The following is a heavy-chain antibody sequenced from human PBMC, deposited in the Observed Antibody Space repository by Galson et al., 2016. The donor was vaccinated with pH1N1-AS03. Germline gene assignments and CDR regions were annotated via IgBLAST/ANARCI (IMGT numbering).Heavy chain of an antibody. CDR2: VYYSGRT. Sequence: ETLSLTCSVSGDSMDSSSYHWGWIRQPPGKGLEWIGTVYYSGRTYYNPSPNRRVTISVDVSRRHFSLKLKSVSATDTGVYYCARQATPEGWLHYTWFDPWGQGTLVTVSS. CDR3: ARQATPEGWLHYTWFDP. CDR1: GDSMDSSSYH. V-gene: IGHV4-39*01. D-gene: IGHD5-24*01. J-gene: IGHJ5*02.